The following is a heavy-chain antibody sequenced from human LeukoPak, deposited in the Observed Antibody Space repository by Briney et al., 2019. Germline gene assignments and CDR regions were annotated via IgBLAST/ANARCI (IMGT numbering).Heavy chain of an antibody. J-gene: IGHJ4*02. CDR3: ARDRSYDSSGYYYPWYFDY. Sequence: SETLSLICTVSGDSISSRNYYWGWFRQPPGKAPEWIASISSTGGTFYSPSLRSRVTMSLDTSKSQFSLKLNSVTAADTAVYYCARDRSYDSSGYYYPWYFDYWGQGTLVTVSS. D-gene: IGHD3-22*01. CDR2: ISSTGGT. V-gene: IGHV4-39*07. CDR1: GDSISSRNYY.